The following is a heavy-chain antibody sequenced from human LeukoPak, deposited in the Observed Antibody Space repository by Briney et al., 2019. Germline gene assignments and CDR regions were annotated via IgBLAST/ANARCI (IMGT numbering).Heavy chain of an antibody. D-gene: IGHD6-13*01. Sequence: ASVKVSCKASGYTFTGYYMHWVRQAPGQGLEWMGWINPNSGGTNYAQKFQGRVTMTRDTSISTAYMELSRLRSDDTAVYYCARVPRQVAAASRPLDYWGQGTLVTVSS. CDR2: INPNSGGT. CDR3: ARVPRQVAAASRPLDY. V-gene: IGHV1-2*02. CDR1: GYTFTGYY. J-gene: IGHJ4*02.